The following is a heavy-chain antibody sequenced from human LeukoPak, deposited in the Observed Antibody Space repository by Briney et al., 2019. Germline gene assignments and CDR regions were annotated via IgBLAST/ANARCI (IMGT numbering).Heavy chain of an antibody. Sequence: GGALRLSCAASGFTFSSYAMQWARQAPAEGMEWVAVISDDGSNKYYADSVKCRFTIPRDNSKNTLYPQMNSLRAEDTAVYYCARESWGSGFDYWGQGTLVTVSS. D-gene: IGHD7-27*01. V-gene: IGHV3-30-3*01. CDR2: ISDDGSNK. CDR3: ARESWGSGFDY. J-gene: IGHJ4*02. CDR1: GFTFSSYA.